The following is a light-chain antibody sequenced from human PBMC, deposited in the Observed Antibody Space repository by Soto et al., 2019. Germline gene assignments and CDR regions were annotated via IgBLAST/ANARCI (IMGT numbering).Light chain of an antibody. Sequence: EIVMTQSPATLSVSPGERATLSCRASQTVSSNLAWYQQKPGQAPRLLIHGASTRAAGIPARFSGSGSGTDFTLTISSLQSEDFAVYYCQQYNDWPPFTVGPGTRVDI. CDR3: QQYNDWPPFT. CDR1: QTVSSN. J-gene: IGKJ3*01. V-gene: IGKV3-15*01. CDR2: GAS.